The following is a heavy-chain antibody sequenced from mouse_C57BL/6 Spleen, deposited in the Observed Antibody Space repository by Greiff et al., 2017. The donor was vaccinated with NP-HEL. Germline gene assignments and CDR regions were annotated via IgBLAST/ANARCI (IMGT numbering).Heavy chain of an antibody. CDR1: GYSITSGYD. D-gene: IGHD2-3*01. CDR2: ISYSGST. Sequence: EVKLMESGPGMVKPSQSLSLTCTVTGYSITSGYDWHWIRHFPGNNLEWMGYISYSGSTNYNPSLKSRISITHDTSKNHFFLKLNSVTTEDTATYYCARDDGYSAWFAYWGQGTLVTVSA. J-gene: IGHJ3*01. V-gene: IGHV3-1*01. CDR3: ARDDGYSAWFAY.